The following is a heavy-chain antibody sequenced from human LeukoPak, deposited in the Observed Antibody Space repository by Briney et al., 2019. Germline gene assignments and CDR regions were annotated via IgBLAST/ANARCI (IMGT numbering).Heavy chain of an antibody. J-gene: IGHJ4*02. CDR1: GGSISSYY. CDR3: ARRSSGYCSGGSCYFFDY. Sequence: PSETLSLTCTVSGGSISSYYWSWIRQPPGKGLEWIGYIYYSGSTNYNPSLKSRVTISVDTSKNQFSLKLSSVTAADTAVYYCARRSSGYCSGGSCYFFDYWGQGTLVTVSS. V-gene: IGHV4-59*01. D-gene: IGHD2-15*01. CDR2: IYYSGST.